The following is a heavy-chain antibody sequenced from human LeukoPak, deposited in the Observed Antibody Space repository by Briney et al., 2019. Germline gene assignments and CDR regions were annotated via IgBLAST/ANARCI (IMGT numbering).Heavy chain of an antibody. CDR2: IWYDGSNK. CDR3: ARGTYYYGSGLLDY. CDR1: GFTFSSYG. V-gene: IGHV3-33*01. Sequence: GGSLRLSCAASGFTFSSYGMHWVRQAPGKGLEWVAVIWYDGSNKYYADSVKGRFTISRDNSKNTLYLQMNSLRAEDTAVYYCARGTYYYGSGLLDYWGQGTLVTVSS. J-gene: IGHJ4*02. D-gene: IGHD3-10*01.